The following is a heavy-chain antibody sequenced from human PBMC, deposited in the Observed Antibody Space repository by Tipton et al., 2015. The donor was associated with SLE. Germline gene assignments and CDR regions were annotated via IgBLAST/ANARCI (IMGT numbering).Heavy chain of an antibody. CDR1: GGSISSYY. J-gene: IGHJ4*02. Sequence: LRLSCTVSGGSISSYYWSWIRQPPGKGLEWIGYIYYSGSTNYNPSLKSRVTISVDTSKNQFSLKLSSVTAADTAVYCCARDLGVRGTFFDYWGQGTLVTVSS. CDR2: IYYSGST. CDR3: ARDLGVRGTFFDY. D-gene: IGHD3-16*01. V-gene: IGHV4-59*01.